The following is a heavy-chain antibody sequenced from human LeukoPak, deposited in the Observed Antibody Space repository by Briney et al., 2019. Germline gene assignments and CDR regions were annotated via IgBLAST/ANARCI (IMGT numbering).Heavy chain of an antibody. CDR2: INHSGST. CDR1: GGSFSGYY. V-gene: IGHV4-34*09. Sequence: PSETLSLACAVYGGSFSGYYWSWIRQPPGKGLEWIGEINHSGSTNYNPSLKSRVTISVDTSKNQFSLKLSSVAAADTAVYYCARVAPAATFDPWGQGTLVTVSS. D-gene: IGHD2-2*01. J-gene: IGHJ5*02. CDR3: ARVAPAATFDP.